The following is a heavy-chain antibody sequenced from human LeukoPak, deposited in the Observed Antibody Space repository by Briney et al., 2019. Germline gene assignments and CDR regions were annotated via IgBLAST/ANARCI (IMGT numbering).Heavy chain of an antibody. CDR3: ARALGGGYYDF. Sequence: GGSLRLSCAASGFTFSGYNMHWVRQTTGKRLEWVSAIGTSGDTYYPASVKGRFTISRDNAKNSLYLQMHSLRADDTAVYYCARALGGGYYDFWGHGTLVTVSS. CDR2: IGTSGDT. CDR1: GFTFSGYN. V-gene: IGHV3-13*01. J-gene: IGHJ5*01. D-gene: IGHD3-22*01.